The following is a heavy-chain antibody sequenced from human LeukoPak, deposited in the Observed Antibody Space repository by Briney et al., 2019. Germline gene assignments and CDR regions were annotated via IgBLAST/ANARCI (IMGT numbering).Heavy chain of an antibody. Sequence: GGSLRLSCAASGFTFSSYAMHWGRQAPGKGLEWVAVISYDGSNKYYADAVKGRFTISRDNSKNTLYLQMNSLRAEDTAVYYCARDGPSGDGMDVWGQGTTVTVPS. D-gene: IGHD3-10*01. CDR1: GFTFSSYA. CDR2: ISYDGSNK. V-gene: IGHV3-30-3*01. CDR3: ARDGPSGDGMDV. J-gene: IGHJ6*02.